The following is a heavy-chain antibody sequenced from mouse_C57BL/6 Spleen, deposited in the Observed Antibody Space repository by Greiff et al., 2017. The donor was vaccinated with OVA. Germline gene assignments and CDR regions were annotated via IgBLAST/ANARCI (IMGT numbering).Heavy chain of an antibody. V-gene: IGHV5-17*01. J-gene: IGHJ4*01. CDR1: GFTFSDYG. CDR2: ISSGSSTI. CDR3: ARPGRYYAMDY. D-gene: IGHD1-1*01. Sequence: EVKVVESGGGLVKPGGSLKLSCAASGFTFSDYGMHWVRQAPEKGLEWVAYISSGSSTIYYADTVKGRFTISRDNAKNTLFLQMTSLRSEDTAMYYCARPGRYYAMDYWGQGTSVTVSS.